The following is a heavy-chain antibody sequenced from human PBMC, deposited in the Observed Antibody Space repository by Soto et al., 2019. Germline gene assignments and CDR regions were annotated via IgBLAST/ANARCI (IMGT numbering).Heavy chain of an antibody. CDR3: ARDHRWGFEDGDYGDS. CDR1: GFSLDEYG. J-gene: IGHJ5*01. V-gene: IGHV3-20*01. D-gene: IGHD4-17*01. CDR2: MHRNGNST. Sequence: EVQLVESGGGVVRPGGSLRLACVVSGFSLDEYGMSWVRQARGKGPEWVSGMHRNGNSTGYADSVKGRFTISRDDAKNSLYLQMNSLRAEDTAFYHSARDHRWGFEDGDYGDSWGHGTLVTVSS.